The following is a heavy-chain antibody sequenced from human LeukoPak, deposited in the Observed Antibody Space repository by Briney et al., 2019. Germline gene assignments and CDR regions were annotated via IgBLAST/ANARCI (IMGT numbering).Heavy chain of an antibody. Sequence: ASVKVSCKASGGTFSSYAISWVRQAPGQGLEWMGGIIPIFGTANYAQKFQGRVTITADESTSTAYMELSSLRSEDTAVYYCARVPPRYCSSTSCYTDYYYYYMDVWGKGTTVTVSS. V-gene: IGHV1-69*13. J-gene: IGHJ6*03. CDR3: ARVPPRYCSSTSCYTDYYYYYMDV. D-gene: IGHD2-2*02. CDR1: GGTFSSYA. CDR2: IIPIFGTA.